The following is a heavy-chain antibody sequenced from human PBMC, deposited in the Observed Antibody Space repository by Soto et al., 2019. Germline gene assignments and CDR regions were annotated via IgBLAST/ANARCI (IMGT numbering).Heavy chain of an antibody. CDR1: GGTFSSYA. CDR3: ASSPISFRSVYYYGMDV. D-gene: IGHD3-16*02. J-gene: IGHJ6*02. V-gene: IGHV1-69*13. Sequence: GASVKVSWKASGGTFSSYAISWVRQAPGLGLEWMGGIIPIFGTANYAQKFQGRVTITADESTSTAYMELSSLRSEDTAVYYCASSPISFRSVYYYGMDVWGQGTTVTVSS. CDR2: IIPIFGTA.